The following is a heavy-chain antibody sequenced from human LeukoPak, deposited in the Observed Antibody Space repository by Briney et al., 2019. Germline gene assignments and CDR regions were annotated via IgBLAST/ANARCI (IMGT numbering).Heavy chain of an antibody. CDR2: IGRSSSST. J-gene: IGHJ4*02. Sequence: PGGSLRLSCAASGLTFSTYAMSWVRQAPGRGLEWVSAIGRSSSSTYYEDSVKGRFTISRDNAKNSLYLQMNSLRAEDTAVYYCAREVDTATAGFDYWGQGTLVTVSS. CDR1: GLTFSTYA. CDR3: AREVDTATAGFDY. D-gene: IGHD5-18*01. V-gene: IGHV3-23*01.